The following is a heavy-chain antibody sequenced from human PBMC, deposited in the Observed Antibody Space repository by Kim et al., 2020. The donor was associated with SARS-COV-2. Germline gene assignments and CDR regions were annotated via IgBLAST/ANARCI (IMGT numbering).Heavy chain of an antibody. Sequence: SETLSLTCAVYGGSFSGYYWSWIRQPPGKGLEWIGEINHSGSTNYNPSLKSRVTISVDTSKNQFSLKLSSVTAADTAVYYCARVGGWYSSRMKGGHMDVWGQGTTVTVSS. V-gene: IGHV4-34*01. CDR3: ARVGGWYSSRMKGGHMDV. CDR2: INHSGST. J-gene: IGHJ6*02. CDR1: GGSFSGYY. D-gene: IGHD6-13*01.